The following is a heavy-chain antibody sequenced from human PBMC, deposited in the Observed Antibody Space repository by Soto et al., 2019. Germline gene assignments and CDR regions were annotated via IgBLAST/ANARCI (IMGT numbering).Heavy chain of an antibody. Sequence: PGGSVRLSCAASGFTFSSYAMHWVRQAPGKGLEWVAVISYDGSNKYYADSVKGRFTISRDNSKNTLYLQMNSLRAEDTAVYYCARVREGPWGQGTLVTVSS. CDR1: GFTFSSYA. J-gene: IGHJ5*02. V-gene: IGHV3-30-3*01. CDR3: ARVREGP. CDR2: ISYDGSNK. D-gene: IGHD1-26*01.